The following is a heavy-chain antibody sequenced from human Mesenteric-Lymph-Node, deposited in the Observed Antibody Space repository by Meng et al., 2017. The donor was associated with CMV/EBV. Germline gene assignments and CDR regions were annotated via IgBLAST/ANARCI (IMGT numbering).Heavy chain of an antibody. Sequence: GESLKISCAASGFTFSSYEMNWVRQAPGKGLEWVSYISSSGSTIYYADSVKGRFTISRDNAKNSLYLQMNSLRAEDTAGYYCARQGKEYYDFWSGYYAEYYYYGMDVWGQGTTVTVSS. J-gene: IGHJ6*02. CDR1: GFTFSSYE. CDR2: ISSSGSTI. V-gene: IGHV3-48*03. D-gene: IGHD3-3*01. CDR3: ARQGKEYYDFWSGYYAEYYYYGMDV.